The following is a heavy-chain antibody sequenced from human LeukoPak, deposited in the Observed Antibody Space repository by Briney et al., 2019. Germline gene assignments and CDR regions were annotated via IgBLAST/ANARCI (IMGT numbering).Heavy chain of an antibody. Sequence: ASVKVSCKASGYTFTDYYMHWVRQAPGQGFEWMGWINPNDGDTNYAQKFQGRVTMTRDTSISTAHMEVGRLRSDDTAVYYCARANFLYRSSSTCLFDYWGQGTLVTVSS. D-gene: IGHD2-2*01. V-gene: IGHV1-2*02. CDR1: GYTFTDYY. J-gene: IGHJ4*02. CDR3: ARANFLYRSSSTCLFDY. CDR2: INPNDGDT.